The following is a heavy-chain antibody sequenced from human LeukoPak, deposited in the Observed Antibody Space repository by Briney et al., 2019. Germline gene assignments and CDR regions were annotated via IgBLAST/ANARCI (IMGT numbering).Heavy chain of an antibody. J-gene: IGHJ4*02. Sequence: SETLPFTCAVYGGSFSGYYWSWIRQPPGKGLEWIGEINHSGSTNYNPSLKSRVTISVDTSKNQFSLKLSSVTAADTAVYYCARGASSIHFDYWGQGTLVTVSS. CDR1: GGSFSGYY. CDR2: INHSGST. V-gene: IGHV4-34*01. D-gene: IGHD3-16*01. CDR3: ARGASSIHFDY.